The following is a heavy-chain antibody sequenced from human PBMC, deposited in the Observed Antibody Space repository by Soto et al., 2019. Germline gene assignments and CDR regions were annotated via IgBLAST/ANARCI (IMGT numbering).Heavy chain of an antibody. V-gene: IGHV3-23*01. J-gene: IGHJ4*02. D-gene: IGHD3-22*01. CDR1: GFTFSSYA. Sequence: EVQLLESGGGLVQPGGSLRLSCAASGFTFSSYAMSWVRQAPGKGLEWVSAISGSGGSTYYADSVKGRFTISRDNSKNTLYLQMNSLRAEDTAVYYCAKRPSGDSSGYYAYYFDYWGQGTLVTVSS. CDR2: ISGSGGST. CDR3: AKRPSGDSSGYYAYYFDY.